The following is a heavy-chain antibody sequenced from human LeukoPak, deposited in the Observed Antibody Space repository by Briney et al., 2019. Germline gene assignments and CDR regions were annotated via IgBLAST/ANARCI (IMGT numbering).Heavy chain of an antibody. V-gene: IGHV1-69*04. D-gene: IGHD1-26*01. Sequence: ASVKVSCKASGGTFSSYAISWVRQAPGQGLEWMGRVIPILNISNYAQKFQGIVTMTADTSSSTPYMELSSLRSEDTAVFYCAISEWEPKTPFAYWGQGTLVTVSS. J-gene: IGHJ4*02. CDR3: AISEWEPKTPFAY. CDR1: GGTFSSYA. CDR2: VIPILNIS.